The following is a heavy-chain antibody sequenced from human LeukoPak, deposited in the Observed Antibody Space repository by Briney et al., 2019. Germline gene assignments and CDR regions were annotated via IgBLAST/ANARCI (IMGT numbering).Heavy chain of an antibody. Sequence: SETLSLTCTVSGGSVSDYYWGWIRQPPGKGLEWIGSIYYSGSTYYNPSLKSRVTISVDTSKNQFSLKLSSVTAADTAVYYCARGSGSYYFGVRRGWFDPWGQGTLVTVSS. V-gene: IGHV4-39*07. J-gene: IGHJ5*02. CDR2: IYYSGST. CDR3: ARGSGSYYFGVRRGWFDP. CDR1: GGSVSDYY. D-gene: IGHD1-26*01.